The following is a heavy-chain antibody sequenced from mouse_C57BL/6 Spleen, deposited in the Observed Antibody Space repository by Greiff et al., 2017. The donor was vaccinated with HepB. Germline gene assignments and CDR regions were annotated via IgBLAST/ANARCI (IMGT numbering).Heavy chain of an antibody. J-gene: IGHJ1*03. Sequence: QVQLQQSGPGLVQPSQSLSITCTVSGFSLTSYGVHWVRQSPGKGLEWLGVIWRGGSTDYNAAFMSRLSITKDNSKSQVFFKMNSLQADDTAIYYCAKNDDGYYGYFDVWGTGTTVTVSS. CDR3: AKNDDGYYGYFDV. D-gene: IGHD2-3*01. V-gene: IGHV2-5*01. CDR1: GFSLTSYG. CDR2: IWRGGST.